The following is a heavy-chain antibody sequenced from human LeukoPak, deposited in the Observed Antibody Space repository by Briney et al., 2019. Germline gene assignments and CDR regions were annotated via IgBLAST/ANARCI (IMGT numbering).Heavy chain of an antibody. CDR1: GFTFSRYS. CDR2: IYSGGST. J-gene: IGHJ4*02. CDR3: ARSILTGYYTLDY. V-gene: IGHV3-66*01. D-gene: IGHD3-9*01. Sequence: GGSLRLSCAASGFTFSRYSMNWVRQAPGKGLEWVSVIYSGGSTYYADSVKGRFTISRDNSKNTLYLQMNSLRAEDTAVYYCARSILTGYYTLDYWGQGTLVTVSS.